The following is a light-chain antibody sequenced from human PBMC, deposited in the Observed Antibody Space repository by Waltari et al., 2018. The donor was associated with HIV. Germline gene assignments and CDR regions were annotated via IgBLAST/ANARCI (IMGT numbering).Light chain of an antibody. CDR2: GAS. Sequence: EIVLTQSPGTLSLSPGERATLSCRASKTVDSNCSAWYQHRPGQAPRLIVFGASSRATGIPDRFSASGSGTDFTLTISSLDPSDYALYYCQQYGTSPRTFGQGTRVEIK. CDR1: KTVDSNC. J-gene: IGKJ2*01. CDR3: QQYGTSPRT. V-gene: IGKV3-20*01.